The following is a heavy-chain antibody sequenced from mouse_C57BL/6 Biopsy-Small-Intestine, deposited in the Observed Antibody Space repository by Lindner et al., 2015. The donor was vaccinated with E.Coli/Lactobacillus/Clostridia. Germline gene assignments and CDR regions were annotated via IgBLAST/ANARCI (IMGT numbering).Heavy chain of an antibody. D-gene: IGHD2-2*01. CDR3: VRRGGYVGTPLFAY. J-gene: IGHJ3*01. Sequence: VQLQESGAELVRPGSSVKMSCKTSGYTFTSYDINWVKQRPGQGLEWIGYIYIGNGYTEYNEKFKGKATLTSDTSSSTAYMQLSSVTSEDSAMYYCVRRGGYVGTPLFAYWGQGTLVTVSA. CDR1: GYTFTSYD. CDR2: IYIGNGYT. V-gene: IGHV1-58*01.